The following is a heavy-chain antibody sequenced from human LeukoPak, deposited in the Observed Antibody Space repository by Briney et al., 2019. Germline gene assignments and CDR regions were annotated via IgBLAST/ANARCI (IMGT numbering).Heavy chain of an antibody. CDR2: IIPIFGTA. Sequence: GASVKVSCKASGGTVSSYAISWVRQAPGQGLEWMGGIIPIFGTANYAQKFQGRVTITADESTSTAYMELSNLRSEDTAVYYCAIEMATINKYYFDYWGQGTLVTVSS. CDR3: AIEMATINKYYFDY. V-gene: IGHV1-69*13. J-gene: IGHJ4*02. D-gene: IGHD5-24*01. CDR1: GGTVSSYA.